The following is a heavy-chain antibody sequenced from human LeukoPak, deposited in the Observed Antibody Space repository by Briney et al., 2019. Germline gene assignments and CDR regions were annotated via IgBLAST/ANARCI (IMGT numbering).Heavy chain of an antibody. J-gene: IGHJ5*02. V-gene: IGHV1-18*01. D-gene: IGHD6-19*01. CDR2: ISAYKGNT. CDR3: ARDPGSFLSSSGWLNWFDP. CDR1: GYIFTNYG. Sequence: ASVKVSCKASGYIFTNYGISWVRQAPGQGLEWMGWISAYKGNTKYAQKFQGRVTLTTDTSMNTAYMELRSLRSDDTAVYYCARDPGSFLSSSGWLNWFDPWGQGTLVTVSS.